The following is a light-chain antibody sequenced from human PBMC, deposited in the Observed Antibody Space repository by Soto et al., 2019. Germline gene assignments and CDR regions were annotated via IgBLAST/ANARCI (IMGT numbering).Light chain of an antibody. J-gene: IGLJ1*01. CDR3: SSYTSSSTFYV. V-gene: IGLV2-14*03. CDR1: SSDVGGYNY. CDR2: DVS. Sequence: SVLTQPASVSGSPGQSITISCTGTSSDVGGYNYVSWYEHYPGKAPKLMIYDVSNRPSGVSNRFSGSKSGNTASLTISGLQAEDEADYYCSSYTSSSTFYVFGTGTKVTVL.